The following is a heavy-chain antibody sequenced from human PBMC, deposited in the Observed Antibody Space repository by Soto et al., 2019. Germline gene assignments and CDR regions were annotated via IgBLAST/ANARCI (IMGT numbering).Heavy chain of an antibody. D-gene: IGHD5-12*01. CDR2: ISGSGGST. CDR1: GLTFRAFS. CDR3: AKSRGDSWYLYYYDY. J-gene: IGHJ4*02. V-gene: IGHV3-23*01. Sequence: EVQLLESGGGLVQPGGSLRLSCAASGLTFRAFSMSWVRQPPGKGLEWVSGISGSGGSTYYADSVKGRFTISRDSSSNPLYLQMSSLRAEDTAVYYCAKSRGDSWYLYYYDYWGQGTLVTVSS.